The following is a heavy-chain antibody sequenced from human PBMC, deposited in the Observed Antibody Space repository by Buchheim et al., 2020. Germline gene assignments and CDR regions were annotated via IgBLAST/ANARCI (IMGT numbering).Heavy chain of an antibody. CDR1: GFTFSSYS. V-gene: IGHV3-48*04. CDR2: ISSSGSTI. Sequence: EVQLVESGGGLVQPGGSLRLSCAASGFTFSSYSMNWVRQAPGKGLEWVSYISSSGSTIYYADSVKGRFTIPRDNAQNSPYLQMNSLRAEDTAVYYCAREASSGCLDYWGQGTL. J-gene: IGHJ4*02. D-gene: IGHD6-19*01. CDR3: AREASSGCLDY.